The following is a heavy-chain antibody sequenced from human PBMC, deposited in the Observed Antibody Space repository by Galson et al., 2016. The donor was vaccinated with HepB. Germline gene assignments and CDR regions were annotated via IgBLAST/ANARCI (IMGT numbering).Heavy chain of an antibody. J-gene: IGHJ4*02. CDR1: GDSVSSKSAA. Sequence: CAISGDSVSSKSAAWNWIRHSPSRGLEWLGRTYHTSNWYSDYAVSVKSRITINPDTSKNQFSLQLNSVTPEDTAVYYCARGHLVVPFSFYFDYSGQGSLVTVAS. CDR2: TYHTSNWYS. D-gene: IGHD2-15*01. CDR3: ARGHLVVPFSFYFDY. V-gene: IGHV6-1*01.